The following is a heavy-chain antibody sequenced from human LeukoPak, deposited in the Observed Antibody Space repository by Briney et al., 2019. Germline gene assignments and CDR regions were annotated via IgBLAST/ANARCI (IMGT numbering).Heavy chain of an antibody. CDR3: ARDRHYYGADRPFDP. D-gene: IGHD3-10*01. J-gene: IGHJ5*02. Sequence: GGSLRLSCAASGFTFSSYGMHWVRQAPGKGLEWVAVIWYDGSNKYYADSVKGRFTISRDNSKNTLYLQMNSLRAEDTAVYYCARDRHYYGADRPFDPWGQGTLVTVSS. V-gene: IGHV3-33*01. CDR2: IWYDGSNK. CDR1: GFTFSSYG.